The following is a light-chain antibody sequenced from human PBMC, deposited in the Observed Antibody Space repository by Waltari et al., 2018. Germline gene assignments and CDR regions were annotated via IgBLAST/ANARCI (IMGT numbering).Light chain of an antibody. J-gene: IGKJ1*01. CDR3: MQGTHWPWT. V-gene: IGKV2-30*02. CDR1: QSLVHSDGNIY. Sequence: DVVMTQSPLSLPVTLGQPASISCTSSQSLVHSDGNIYLNWFQQRPGQSPRRLMHRVSNRNSGVPDRFSGSGSGTDFTLKISRVEAEDVGVYYCMQGTHWPWTFGQGTKVEIK. CDR2: RVS.